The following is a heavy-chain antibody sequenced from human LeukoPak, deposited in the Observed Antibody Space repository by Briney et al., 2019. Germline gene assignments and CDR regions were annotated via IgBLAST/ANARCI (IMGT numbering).Heavy chain of an antibody. D-gene: IGHD3-10*01. Sequence: PSETLSLTCTVSGGSISSGGYYWSWIRQPPGKGLEWIGYIYHSGSTYYNPSLKSRVTISVDTSKNQFSLKLSSVTAADTAVYYCARDHSEWVRGVIGGVGWGQGTLVTVSS. CDR3: ARDHSEWVRGVIGGVG. J-gene: IGHJ4*02. V-gene: IGHV4-30-2*01. CDR2: IYHSGST. CDR1: GGSISSGGYY.